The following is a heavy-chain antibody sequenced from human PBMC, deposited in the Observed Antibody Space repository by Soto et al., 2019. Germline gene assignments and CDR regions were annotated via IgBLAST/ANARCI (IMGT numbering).Heavy chain of an antibody. J-gene: IGHJ6*02. CDR3: ARDQSPSSGWPGMDV. V-gene: IGHV1-2*02. CDR1: GYTFTGYY. Sequence: ASVKVSCKASGYTFTGYYMHWVRQAPGQGLEWMGWINPNSGGTNYAQKFQGRVTMTRDTPISTAYMELNRLRSDDTAVYYCARDQSPSSGWPGMDVWGQGTTVTVSS. CDR2: INPNSGGT. D-gene: IGHD6-19*01.